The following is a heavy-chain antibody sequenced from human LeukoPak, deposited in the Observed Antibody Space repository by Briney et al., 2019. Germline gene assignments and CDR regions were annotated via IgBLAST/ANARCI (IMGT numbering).Heavy chain of an antibody. CDR3: ARGMGLYYDSSGYYGILDY. CDR1: GGTFSNYT. D-gene: IGHD3-22*01. J-gene: IGHJ4*02. Sequence: SVKVSCKASGGTFSNYTINWVRQAPGQGLEWMGRIIPIFGTTNYAQKFQGRVTITTDESTSTAYMELSSLRSEDTAVYYCARGMGLYYDSSGYYGILDYWGQGTLVTVSS. V-gene: IGHV1-69*05. CDR2: IIPIFGTT.